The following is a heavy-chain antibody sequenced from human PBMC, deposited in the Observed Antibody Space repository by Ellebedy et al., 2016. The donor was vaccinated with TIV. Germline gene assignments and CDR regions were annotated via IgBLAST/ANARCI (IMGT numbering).Heavy chain of an antibody. V-gene: IGHV1-8*03. CDR2: MNPNSANT. CDR1: GYTFTNYD. J-gene: IGHJ4*02. CDR3: ARGPYSMVREIRPGGIDY. D-gene: IGHD3-10*01. Sequence: AASVKVSCKASGYTFTNYDINWARQATGQGLEWMGWMNPNSANTGYAQKFRARVTITRNTSISTAYMELSSLRSEDTAVYYCARGPYSMVREIRPGGIDYWGQGTLVTVSS.